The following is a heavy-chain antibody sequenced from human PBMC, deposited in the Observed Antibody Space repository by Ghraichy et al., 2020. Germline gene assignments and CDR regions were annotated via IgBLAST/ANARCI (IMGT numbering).Heavy chain of an antibody. CDR3: AGLDYGDYGALGY. CDR2: ISGSGGST. CDR1: GFTFSSYA. Sequence: GGSLRLSCAASGFTFSSYAMSWVRQAPGKGLEWVSAISGSGGSTYYADSVKGRFTISRDNSKNTLYLQMNSLRAEDTALYYCAGLDYGDYGALGYWGQGTLVTVSS. J-gene: IGHJ4*02. V-gene: IGHV3-23*01. D-gene: IGHD4-17*01.